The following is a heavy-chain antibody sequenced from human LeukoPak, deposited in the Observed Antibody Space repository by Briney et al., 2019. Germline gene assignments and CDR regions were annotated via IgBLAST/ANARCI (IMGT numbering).Heavy chain of an antibody. Sequence: GGSLRLSCAASGFTFSSYAMHWVRQAPGKGLEWVAVISYDGSNKYYADSVKGRFTISRDNSKNTLYLQMNSLRAEDTAVYYCAKDRSMAVVGFDYWGQGTLVTVSS. D-gene: IGHD6-19*01. V-gene: IGHV3-30-3*01. CDR1: GFTFSSYA. CDR3: AKDRSMAVVGFDY. CDR2: ISYDGSNK. J-gene: IGHJ4*02.